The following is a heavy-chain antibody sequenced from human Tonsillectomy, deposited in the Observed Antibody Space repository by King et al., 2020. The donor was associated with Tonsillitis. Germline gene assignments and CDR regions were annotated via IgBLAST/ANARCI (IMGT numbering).Heavy chain of an antibody. CDR3: ARGRPVVLRYFDWPRSRYYYMDV. CDR2: INPSGST. J-gene: IGHJ6*03. V-gene: IGHV4-34*01. D-gene: IGHD3-9*01. CDR1: GGSFSGYY. Sequence: VQLQQWGAGLFKPSETLSLTCAVYGGSFSGYYWSWIRQPPGKGLEWIGEINPSGSTNYHPSLKSLVTISLDTSKNQFSLKLGSVTAADTAVYYCARGRPVVLRYFDWPRSRYYYMDVWGKGTTVTVSS.